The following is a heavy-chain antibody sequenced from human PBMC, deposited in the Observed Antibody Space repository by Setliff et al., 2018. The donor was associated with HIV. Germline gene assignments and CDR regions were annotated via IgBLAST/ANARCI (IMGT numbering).Heavy chain of an antibody. V-gene: IGHV4-59*11. CDR2: ISYSGST. CDR3: ARKTAYYYGSGTYYKFDY. Sequence: SETLSLTCTVSGGSISSHYWSWVRQTPGKGLEWIGSISYSGSTNHNPSLKGRFTISRDNAKNTLYLQMNSLRAEDTAVYYCARKTAYYYGSGTYYKFDYWGQGTLVTVSS. D-gene: IGHD3-10*01. J-gene: IGHJ4*02. CDR1: GGSISSHY.